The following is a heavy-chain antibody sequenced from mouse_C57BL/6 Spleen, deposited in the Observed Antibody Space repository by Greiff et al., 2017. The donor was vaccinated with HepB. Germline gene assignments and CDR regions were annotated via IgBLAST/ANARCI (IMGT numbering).Heavy chain of an antibody. CDR3: ARPPDYYGSSPWFAY. Sequence: VQLQQSGTELVKPGASVKLSCKASGYTFTSYWMHWVKQRPGQGLEWIGNINPSHGGTNYNEKFKSKATLTVDKSSSTAYMQLSSLTSEDSAVYYGARPPDYYGSSPWFAYWGQGTLVTVSA. D-gene: IGHD1-1*01. CDR1: GYTFTSYW. J-gene: IGHJ3*01. CDR2: INPSHGGT. V-gene: IGHV1-53*01.